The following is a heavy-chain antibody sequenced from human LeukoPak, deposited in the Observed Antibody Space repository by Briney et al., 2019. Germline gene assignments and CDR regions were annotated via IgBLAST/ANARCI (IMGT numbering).Heavy chain of an antibody. CDR1: GGSITNYY. CDR2: ASFSETT. Sequence: SETLSLTCTISGGSITNYYWTWIRQPPGKGLEWIGYASFSETTDYNPSLKNRVTISVDTSKNQFSLKLNSVTAADTAVHYCASRRSSGVCDYWGQGTLVTVSS. CDR3: ASRRSSGVCDY. J-gene: IGHJ4*02. V-gene: IGHV4-59*01. D-gene: IGHD2-8*01.